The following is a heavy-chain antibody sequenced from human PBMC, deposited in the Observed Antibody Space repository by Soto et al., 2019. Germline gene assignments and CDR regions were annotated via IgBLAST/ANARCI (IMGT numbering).Heavy chain of an antibody. D-gene: IGHD3-10*01. CDR2: ISAYNGNT. CDR1: GYTFTSYG. Sequence: PSVKVSCKASGYTFTSYGISWVRQAPGQGLEWMGWISAYNGNTNYAQKLQGRVTMTTDTSTSAAYMELRSLRSDDTAVYYCARSRITMVRGLRAFDIWGQGTMVTVSS. V-gene: IGHV1-18*04. J-gene: IGHJ3*02. CDR3: ARSRITMVRGLRAFDI.